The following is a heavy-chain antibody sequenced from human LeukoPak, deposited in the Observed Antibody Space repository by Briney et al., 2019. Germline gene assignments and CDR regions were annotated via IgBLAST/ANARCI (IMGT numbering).Heavy chain of an antibody. CDR1: GYTFTGYY. CDR3: ARVKSSGATRRFDY. D-gene: IGHD1-26*01. CDR2: INPNSGGT. V-gene: IGHV1-2*02. J-gene: IGHJ4*02. Sequence: ASVKVSCKASGYTFTGYYMHWVRQAPGQGLEWMGWINPNSGGTNYAQKFQGRVTMTRDTSISTAYMELSRLRSDDTAVYYCARVKSSGATRRFDYWGQGTLVTVSS.